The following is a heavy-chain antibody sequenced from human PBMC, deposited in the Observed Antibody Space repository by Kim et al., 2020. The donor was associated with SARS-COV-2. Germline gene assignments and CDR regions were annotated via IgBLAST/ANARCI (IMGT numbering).Heavy chain of an antibody. CDR3: AKSDCGGDGCYLINY. J-gene: IGHJ4*02. V-gene: IGHV3-23*01. D-gene: IGHD2-21*01. Sequence: DSVKARFTISRDNPKNTLYLRMNGLRAEDTAIYYCAKSDCGGDGCYLINYWGQGTLVTVSS.